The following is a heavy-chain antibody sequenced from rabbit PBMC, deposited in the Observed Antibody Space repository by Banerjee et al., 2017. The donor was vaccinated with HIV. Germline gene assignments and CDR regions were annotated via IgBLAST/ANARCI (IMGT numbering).Heavy chain of an antibody. CDR3: ARGYAGSSYDTLNYFNL. D-gene: IGHD8-1*01. V-gene: IGHV1S43*01. CDR2: VDAGSSGTT. CDR1: GFDLSSYYY. J-gene: IGHJ4*01. Sequence: QSLEESGGDLVKPGASLTLTCKASGFDLSSYYYMCWVRQAPGKGLEWIGCVDAGSSGTTYYASWAKGRFTITRSTSLNTVDLKMTSLTAADTATYFCARGYAGSSYDTLNYFNLWGQGTLVTVS.